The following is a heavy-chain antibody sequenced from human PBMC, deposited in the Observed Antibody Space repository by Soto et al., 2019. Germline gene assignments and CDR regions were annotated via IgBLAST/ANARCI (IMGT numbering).Heavy chain of an antibody. D-gene: IGHD4-17*01. CDR3: ARPDFGDYWYFDL. Sequence: QDQLVQSGAEVKKPGSSVKVSCKASGGTFSSHTFSWVRQAPGQGLEWMGRIIPALGTATYAQKLQGRVTITADESATTVYMELNSLISEDTAVYYCARPDFGDYWYFDLWGRGTLVTVSS. CDR2: IIPALGTA. CDR1: GGTFSSHT. J-gene: IGHJ2*01. V-gene: IGHV1-69*08.